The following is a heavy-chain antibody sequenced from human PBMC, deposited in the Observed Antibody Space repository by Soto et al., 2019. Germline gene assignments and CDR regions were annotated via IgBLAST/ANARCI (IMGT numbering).Heavy chain of an antibody. CDR2: ISSSSSYI. CDR1: GFTFSSYS. CDR3: ARECDFWSGYYRYGMDV. V-gene: IGHV3-21*01. J-gene: IGHJ6*02. Sequence: GGSLRLSCAASGFTFSSYSMNWVRQAPGKGLEWVSSISSSSSYIYYADSVKGRFTISRDNAKSSLYLQMNSLRAEDTAVYYCARECDFWSGYYRYGMDVWCQGTTVTVSS. D-gene: IGHD3-3*01.